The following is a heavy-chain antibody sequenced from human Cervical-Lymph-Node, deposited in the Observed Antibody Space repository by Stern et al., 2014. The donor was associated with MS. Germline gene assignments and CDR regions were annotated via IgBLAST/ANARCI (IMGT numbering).Heavy chain of an antibody. D-gene: IGHD6-13*01. CDR2: INWNSDSI. Sequence: EAQLVESGGGLVQPGRSLRLSCAASGFSFDDFAMHWVRQPPGKGLEWVSGINWNSDSIDYADSVKGRFTVSRDNAKNSLYLQMNSLRGEDTALYYCTKHGSSSLTGDAFDIWGQGTMVTVSS. CDR1: GFSFDDFA. J-gene: IGHJ3*02. CDR3: TKHGSSSLTGDAFDI. V-gene: IGHV3-9*01.